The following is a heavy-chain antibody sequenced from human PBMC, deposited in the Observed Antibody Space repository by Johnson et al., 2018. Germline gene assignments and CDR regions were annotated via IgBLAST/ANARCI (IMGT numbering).Heavy chain of an antibody. CDR3: AREEVSGGRYYQH. V-gene: IGHV3-72*01. CDR2: TRNKANSYTT. D-gene: IGHD6-25*01. J-gene: IGHJ1*01. CDR1: GFTFSDHY. Sequence: VQLVESGGGLVQPGGSLRLSCAASGFTFSDHYMDWVRQAPGKGLEWVGSTRNKANSYTTEYAASVKGRFTISRDDSKNSLYLQMNSLGAEDTAVYYCAREEVSGGRYYQHWGQGTLVTVSS.